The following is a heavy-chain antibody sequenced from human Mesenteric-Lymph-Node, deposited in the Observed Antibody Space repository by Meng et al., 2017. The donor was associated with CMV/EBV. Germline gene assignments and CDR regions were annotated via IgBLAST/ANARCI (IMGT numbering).Heavy chain of an antibody. CDR2: IIPILGIA. D-gene: IGHD2-2*01. CDR1: GGTFSSYA. J-gene: IGHJ6*02. CDR3: ARELAVPAGQYYYGMDV. V-gene: IGHV1-69*10. Sequence: SVKVSCKASGGTFSSYAISWVRQAPGQGLEWMGGIIPILGIANYAQKFQGRVTITADKSTSTAYMELSSLRSEDTAVYYCARELAVPAGQYYYGMDVWGQGTTVTVSS.